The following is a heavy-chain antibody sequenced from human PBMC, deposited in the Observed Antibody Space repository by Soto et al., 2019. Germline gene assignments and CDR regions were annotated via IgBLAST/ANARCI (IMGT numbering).Heavy chain of an antibody. CDR1: GFSFNSFA. D-gene: IGHD3-22*01. V-gene: IGHV3-23*01. Sequence: EVQLLESGGGLVQPGGSLRLSCAASGFSFNSFAMSWARQAPGKGLEWVSAISGDGYSTYYADSVKGRFTVSRDNSNNTHYLQMDSLRAEDTAVYYCAKSSGYYDSRARFDYWGQGSLVTVSS. J-gene: IGHJ4*02. CDR3: AKSSGYYDSRARFDY. CDR2: ISGDGYST.